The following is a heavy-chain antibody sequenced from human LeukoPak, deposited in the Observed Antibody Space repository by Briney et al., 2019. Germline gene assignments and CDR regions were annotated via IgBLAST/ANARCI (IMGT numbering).Heavy chain of an antibody. V-gene: IGHV3-30*02. CDR2: IRYDGSNK. CDR1: GFTFSSYG. J-gene: IGHJ4*02. CDR3: AKDSVDRYSSYNLGY. Sequence: GGSLRLSXAASGFTFSSYGMHWVRQAPGKGLEWVAFIRYDGSNKYYADSVKGRFTISRDNSKNMLYLQMNSLRAEDTAVYYCAKDSVDRYSSYNLGYWGQGTLVTVSS. D-gene: IGHD6-13*01.